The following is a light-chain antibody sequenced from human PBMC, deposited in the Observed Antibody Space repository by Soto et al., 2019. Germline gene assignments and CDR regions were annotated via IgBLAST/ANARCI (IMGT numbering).Light chain of an antibody. CDR2: GAS. Sequence: EIVLTQSPGTLSLSPGERATLSCRASQSVSNNYLAWYQQKPSQAPRLLIYGASSRATGIPDRFSGSGSGTDFTLTISRLEPEDFAVYYCQQYDISLSFGGGTKVDIK. CDR1: QSVSNNY. J-gene: IGKJ4*01. CDR3: QQYDISLS. V-gene: IGKV3-20*01.